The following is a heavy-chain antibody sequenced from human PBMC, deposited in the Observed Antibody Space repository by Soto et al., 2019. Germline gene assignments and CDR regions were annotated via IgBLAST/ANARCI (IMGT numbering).Heavy chain of an antibody. D-gene: IGHD5-12*01. Sequence: PSETLSLTCTVSGGSISRSSYYWGWIRQPPGKGLEWIGSIYYSGSTYYNPSLKSRVTISVDTSKNQFSLKLSSVTAADTAVYYCARSRANGYSGYDYRGIDYWGQGTLVTVSS. CDR1: GGSISRSSYY. J-gene: IGHJ4*02. V-gene: IGHV4-39*01. CDR3: ARSRANGYSGYDYRGIDY. CDR2: IYYSGST.